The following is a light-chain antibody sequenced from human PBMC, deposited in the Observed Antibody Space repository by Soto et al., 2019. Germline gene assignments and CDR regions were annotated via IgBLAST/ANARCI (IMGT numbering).Light chain of an antibody. J-gene: IGLJ1*01. CDR3: SSYAGGNTYV. Sequence: QSALTQPPSASGSPGQSVTISCTGTSSDVGAYNYVSWYQQHPGKAPKLMIYEVIKRPSGVPDRFSGSKSGNTASLTVSGLQAEDAADYYCSSYAGGNTYVFGTGTKVTVL. V-gene: IGLV2-8*01. CDR1: SSDVGAYNY. CDR2: EVI.